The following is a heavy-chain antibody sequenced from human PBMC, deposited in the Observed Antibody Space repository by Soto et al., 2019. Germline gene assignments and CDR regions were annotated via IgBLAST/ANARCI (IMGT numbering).Heavy chain of an antibody. Sequence: ASVKVSCKASGYTFTSYAMNWVRQAPGQGLEWMGLINTNTGNPAYAEGVTGRFVFSLDTSVGTSYLQICSLRAEDPAVYYCAREYYYGSWSYYGNYYYYGMDVWGQGTTVTVS. J-gene: IGHJ6*02. CDR2: INTNTGNP. V-gene: IGHV7-4-1*01. CDR3: AREYYYGSWSYYGNYYYYGMDV. D-gene: IGHD3-10*01. CDR1: GYTFTSYA.